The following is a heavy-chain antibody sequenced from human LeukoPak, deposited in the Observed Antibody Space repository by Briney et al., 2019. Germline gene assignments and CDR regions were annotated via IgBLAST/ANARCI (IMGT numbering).Heavy chain of an antibody. D-gene: IGHD2-2*01. CDR2: INHSGST. Sequence: SETLSLTCAVYGGSFSGYYWSWIRQPPGKGLEWIGEINHSGSTNYNPSLKSRVTISVDTSKNQFSLKLSSVTAADTAVYYCASITAAPDSYYYYYYYMDVWGKGTTVTVSS. J-gene: IGHJ6*03. CDR3: ASITAAPDSYYYYYYYMDV. CDR1: GGSFSGYY. V-gene: IGHV4-34*01.